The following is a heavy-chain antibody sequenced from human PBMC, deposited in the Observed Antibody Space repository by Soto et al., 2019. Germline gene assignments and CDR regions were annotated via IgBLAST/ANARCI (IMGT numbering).Heavy chain of an antibody. CDR3: VRSETAGDYYYYGMDV. CDR2: ISVYSGKT. Sequence: ASVKVSCKASGYTFSSYGITWVRQAPGQGLEWMGWISVYSGKTSYAQKLQDRVTMSTDTSTSTAYMELRSLRSDDTAFYYCVRSETAGDYYYYGMDVWGRGTTVTVSS. V-gene: IGHV1-18*01. CDR1: GYTFSSYG. D-gene: IGHD6-19*01. J-gene: IGHJ6*02.